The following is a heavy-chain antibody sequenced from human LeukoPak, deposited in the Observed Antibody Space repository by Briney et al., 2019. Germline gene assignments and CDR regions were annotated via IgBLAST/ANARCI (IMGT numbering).Heavy chain of an antibody. CDR3: ADYRKPQGLDY. CDR1: EFPFSVYA. Sequence: GGSLRLSCEVSEFPFSVYAMAWVRQAPGQGLEWVSAIDASGSDTYYTDSVKGRFTISRDNSKNTVYLQMNSLRVEDTAVYYCADYRKPQGLDYWGQGTPVTVSS. CDR2: IDASGSDT. J-gene: IGHJ4*02. V-gene: IGHV3-23*01. D-gene: IGHD1-14*01.